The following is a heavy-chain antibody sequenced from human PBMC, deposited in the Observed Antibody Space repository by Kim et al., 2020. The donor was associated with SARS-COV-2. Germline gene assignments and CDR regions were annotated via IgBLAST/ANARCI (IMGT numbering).Heavy chain of an antibody. D-gene: IGHD3-10*01. CDR3: ARNMVRGAKWGGYYYYGMDV. V-gene: IGHV3-53*01. Sequence: RFTISRDNSKNTLYLQMNSLRAEDTAVYYCARNMVRGAKWGGYYYYGMDVWGQGTTVTVSS. J-gene: IGHJ6*02.